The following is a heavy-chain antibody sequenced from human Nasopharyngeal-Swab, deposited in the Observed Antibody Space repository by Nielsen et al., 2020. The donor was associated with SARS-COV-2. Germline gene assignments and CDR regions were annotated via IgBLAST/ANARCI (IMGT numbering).Heavy chain of an antibody. J-gene: IGHJ5*02. CDR2: ISGSGGST. V-gene: IGHV3-23*01. CDR3: ARDFGYRYDNWFDP. Sequence: GGSLRLSCAASGFAFSSYAMSWVRQAPGKGLEWVSTISGSGGSTYFADSVKGRFTISRDNAKNSLNLQINGLRGEDTAVFYCARDFGYRYDNWFDPWGQGTLVTVSS. CDR1: GFAFSSYA. D-gene: IGHD5-12*01.